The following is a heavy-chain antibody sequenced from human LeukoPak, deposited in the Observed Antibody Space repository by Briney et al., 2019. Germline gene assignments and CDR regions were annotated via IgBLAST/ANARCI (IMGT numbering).Heavy chain of an antibody. Sequence: LETLSLTCVVSGYSISDGFWWSWVRQPPGKRLEWIGEVHRDGSTNYNPSLKSRVTISVDKSKNQFSLKLSSATPADTAVYLCARNGDYSADRWGQGTLVAVSS. CDR1: GYSISDGFW. D-gene: IGHD4-17*01. V-gene: IGHV4-4*02. J-gene: IGHJ5*02. CDR3: ARNGDYSADR. CDR2: VHRDGST.